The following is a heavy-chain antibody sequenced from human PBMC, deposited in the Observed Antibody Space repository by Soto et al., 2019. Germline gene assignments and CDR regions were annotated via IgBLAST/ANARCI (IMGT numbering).Heavy chain of an antibody. V-gene: IGHV1-2*02. CDR2: INPNSGGT. Sequence: GASVKVSCKASGYTFTGYYMHWVRQAPGQGLEWMGWINPNSGGTNYAQKFQGRVTMTRDTSISTAYMELSRLRSDDTAVYHCARDATYYDFWSGYPTGNWFDPWGQGTLVTVSS. D-gene: IGHD3-3*01. J-gene: IGHJ5*02. CDR3: ARDATYYDFWSGYPTGNWFDP. CDR1: GYTFTGYY.